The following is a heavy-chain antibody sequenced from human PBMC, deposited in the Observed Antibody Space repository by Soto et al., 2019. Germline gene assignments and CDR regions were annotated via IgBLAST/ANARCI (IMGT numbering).Heavy chain of an antibody. J-gene: IGHJ6*02. V-gene: IGHV3-15*07. CDR3: TTATPITDYGMDV. Sequence: GGSLRLSCAASGFTFSNAWMNWVRQAPEKGLEWVGRIKSKTDGGTTDYAAPVKGRFTISRDDSKNTLYLQMNSLKTEDTAVYYCTTATPITDYGMDVWGQGTTVTVSS. D-gene: IGHD1-20*01. CDR1: GFTFSNAW. CDR2: IKSKTDGGTT.